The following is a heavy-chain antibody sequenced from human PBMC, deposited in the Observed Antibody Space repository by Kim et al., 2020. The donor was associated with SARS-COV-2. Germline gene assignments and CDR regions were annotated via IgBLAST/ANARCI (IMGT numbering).Heavy chain of an antibody. V-gene: IGHV4-39*01. CDR3: VRLTGMTTATTERAYEI. Sequence: SETLSLTCTVSGGSISSNSFYWDWIRQPPGKELEWIGSIHYTGSTHYNPSVMGRVTISIDPSKNQFSLRMSSVTAAETAVYYCVRLTGMTTATTERAYEIWGQGTMVTVSS. D-gene: IGHD4-17*01. J-gene: IGHJ3*02. CDR1: GGSISSNSFY. CDR2: IHYTGST.